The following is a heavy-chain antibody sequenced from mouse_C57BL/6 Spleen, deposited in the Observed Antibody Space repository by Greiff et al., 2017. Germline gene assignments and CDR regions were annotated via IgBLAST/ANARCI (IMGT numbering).Heavy chain of an antibody. CDR2: IYPSDSET. CDR3: ARGGGGYGSYFDY. Sequence: QVQLQQPGAELVRPGSSVKLSCKASGYTFTSYWMDWVKQRPGQGLEWIGNIYPSDSETHYNQKFKDKATLTVAKSSSTAYMQLSSLTSEDSAVYYCARGGGGYGSYFDYWGQGTTLTVSS. D-gene: IGHD2-1*01. J-gene: IGHJ2*01. V-gene: IGHV1-61*01. CDR1: GYTFTSYW.